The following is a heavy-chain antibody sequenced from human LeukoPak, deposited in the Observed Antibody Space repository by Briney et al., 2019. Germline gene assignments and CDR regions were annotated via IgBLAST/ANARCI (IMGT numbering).Heavy chain of an antibody. Sequence: PGGFLRLSCAASGFTVSSNYMSWVRQAPGKGLEWVSVIYSGGSTYYADSVKGRFTISRDNSKNTLYLQMNSLRAEDTAVYYCSSGSGSYQAVFDYWGQGTLVTVSS. D-gene: IGHD3-10*01. V-gene: IGHV3-66*01. CDR1: GFTVSSNY. J-gene: IGHJ4*02. CDR2: IYSGGST. CDR3: SSGSGSYQAVFDY.